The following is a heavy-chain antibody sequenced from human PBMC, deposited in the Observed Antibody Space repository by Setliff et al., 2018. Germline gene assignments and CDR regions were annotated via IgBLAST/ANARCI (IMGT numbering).Heavy chain of an antibody. J-gene: IGHJ6*03. Sequence: SETLSLTCAVSGYSISSGFSWVWIRQSPGKGLEWIGRILFSGDTYYNPSLNSRVTISADTSKNQFSQNLSSVTAADTAVYYCARDNRARHYMDVWGKGTTVTVSS. V-gene: IGHV4-38-2*02. CDR3: ARDNRARHYMDV. CDR1: GYSISSGFS. D-gene: IGHD3-10*01. CDR2: ILFSGDT.